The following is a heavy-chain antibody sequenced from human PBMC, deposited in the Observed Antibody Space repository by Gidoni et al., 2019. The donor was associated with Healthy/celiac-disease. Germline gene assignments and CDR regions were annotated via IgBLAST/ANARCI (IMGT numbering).Heavy chain of an antibody. V-gene: IGHV3-30*18. Sequence: QVQLVESGGGVVQPGRSLRLSCAAAGFTFSSYGMPWVRQVPGKGLEGVAVISYDGSNKYYADSVKGRFTISRDNSKNTLYLQMNSLRAEDTAVYYCAKESYLRPRYYFDYWGQGTLVTVSS. J-gene: IGHJ4*02. CDR3: AKESYLRPRYYFDY. CDR2: ISYDGSNK. CDR1: GFTFSSYG. D-gene: IGHD2-2*02.